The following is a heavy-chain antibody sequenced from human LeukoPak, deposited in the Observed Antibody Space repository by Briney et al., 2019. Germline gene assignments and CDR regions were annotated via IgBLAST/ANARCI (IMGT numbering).Heavy chain of an antibody. CDR2: IYYSGST. V-gene: IGHV4-39*01. J-gene: IGHJ6*02. CDR3: ARANPYSSSWYTSHYDYYYGMDV. Sequence: PSETLSLTCTVSGGSISSRSYYWGWIRQPPGKGLEWIGSIYYSGSTYYNPSLKSRVTISVDTSKNQFSLKLSSVTAADTAVYYCARANPYSSSWYTSHYDYYYGMDVWGQGTTVTVSS. D-gene: IGHD6-13*01. CDR1: GGSISSRSYY.